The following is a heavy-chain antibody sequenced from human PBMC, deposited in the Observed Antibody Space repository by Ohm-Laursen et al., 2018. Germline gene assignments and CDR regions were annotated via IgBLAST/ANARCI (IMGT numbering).Heavy chain of an antibody. D-gene: IGHD2-15*01. J-gene: IGHJ4*02. CDR3: ARDLKWSPYYFDN. Sequence: ASVKVSCKASGYTFTNYGISWVRQAPGQGLEWMGWISPYNGNTSYAQKFQGRVTMTTDTSTSTVYMELRSLRSDDTAVYYCARDLKWSPYYFDNWGQGTLVTVSS. CDR2: ISPYNGNT. CDR1: GYTFTNYG. V-gene: IGHV1-18*01.